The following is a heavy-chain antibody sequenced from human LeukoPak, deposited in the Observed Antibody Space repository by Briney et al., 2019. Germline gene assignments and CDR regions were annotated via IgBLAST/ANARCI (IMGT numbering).Heavy chain of an antibody. CDR1: GGTFSSYA. D-gene: IGHD2-2*01. CDR2: IIPILGIA. J-gene: IGHJ4*02. Sequence: GASVTVSCKASGGTFSSYAIRWVRQAPRQGLEWMGRIIPILGIANYAQKFQGRVTITADKSTSTAYMELSSLRSEDTAVYYCARDSRYCSSTSCYQTGLDYWGQGTLVTVSS. V-gene: IGHV1-69*04. CDR3: ARDSRYCSSTSCYQTGLDY.